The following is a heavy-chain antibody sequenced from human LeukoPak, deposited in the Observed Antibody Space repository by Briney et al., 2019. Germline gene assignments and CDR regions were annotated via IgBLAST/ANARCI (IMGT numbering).Heavy chain of an antibody. CDR2: IYYSGST. CDR1: GGSISSYY. Sequence: SETLSLTCTVSGGSISSYYWSWIRQPPGKGLEWIGYIYYSGSTNYNPSLKSRVTISVDTSKNQFSLKLRSVTAADTAVYYCARDAIAAPAEHWGQGTLVTVSS. D-gene: IGHD6-13*01. V-gene: IGHV4-59*12. J-gene: IGHJ4*02. CDR3: ARDAIAAPAEH.